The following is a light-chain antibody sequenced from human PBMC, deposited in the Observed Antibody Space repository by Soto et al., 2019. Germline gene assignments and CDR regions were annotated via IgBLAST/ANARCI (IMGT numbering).Light chain of an antibody. CDR3: LQHNSYPLT. Sequence: DIQMTQSPSAMSASVGDRVTITCRASQDINNYLVWFQQKPGTVPKRLIYAASSLQSGVPSRFSGSRSGTEFTLTISSLPPEDFATYYCLQHNSYPLTFGGGTKVEIK. CDR2: AAS. V-gene: IGKV1-17*03. CDR1: QDINNY. J-gene: IGKJ4*01.